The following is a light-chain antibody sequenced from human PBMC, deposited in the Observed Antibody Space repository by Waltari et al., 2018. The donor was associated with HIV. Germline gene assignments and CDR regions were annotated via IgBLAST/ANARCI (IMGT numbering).Light chain of an antibody. J-gene: IGKJ1*01. Sequence: EIVLTQSPGTLPLSPGERATLSCRASQSISSNYLAWYQQKPGKAPRLLIYAASSRATGSPDRFSGSGSGADFTLTINRLEPADFAVYHCQQYGSSLPTFGQGTKVEIK. CDR2: AAS. CDR3: QQYGSSLPT. CDR1: QSISSNY. V-gene: IGKV3-20*01.